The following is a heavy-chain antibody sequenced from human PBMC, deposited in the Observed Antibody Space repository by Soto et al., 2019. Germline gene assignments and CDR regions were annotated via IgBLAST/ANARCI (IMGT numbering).Heavy chain of an antibody. J-gene: IGHJ6*03. CDR2: MSYDGSNK. Sequence: GGSLRLSCAASGFTFSSYAMYWVRQAPGKGLEWVAVMSYDGSNKYYADSVKGRFTISRDNSNNTLYLQVNSLRAEDTAVYFCAREGGANLYYFYYMDVWGKGTTVTVSS. CDR3: AREGGANLYYFYYMDV. D-gene: IGHD2-15*01. V-gene: IGHV3-30-3*01. CDR1: GFTFSSYA.